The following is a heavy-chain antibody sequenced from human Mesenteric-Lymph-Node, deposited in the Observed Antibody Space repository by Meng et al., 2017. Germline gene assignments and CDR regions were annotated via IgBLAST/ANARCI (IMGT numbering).Heavy chain of an antibody. CDR3: TRSYSSGWYYYFDY. CDR1: GFTFSSFA. D-gene: IGHD6-19*01. CDR2: VNGYDGTT. Sequence: GESLKISCAASGFTFSSFAMHWVRQSPGKGLEWVATVNGYDGTTYYVDSVKGRFIISRDNAQNSLYLQMNSLRAEDTAVYYCTRSYSSGWYYYFDYWGQGTLVTVSS. V-gene: IGHV3-23*01. J-gene: IGHJ4*02.